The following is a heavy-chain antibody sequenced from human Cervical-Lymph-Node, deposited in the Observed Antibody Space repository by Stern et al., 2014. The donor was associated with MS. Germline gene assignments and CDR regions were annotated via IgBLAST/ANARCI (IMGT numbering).Heavy chain of an antibody. Sequence: VQLVESGPGLVKPSETLSLTCTVSGGSVSSGSYYWSWIRQPPGKGLEWIGYIYYSGSTKYNPSLKSRVTISVDTSKNQFSLKLSSVTAADTAVYYCARVSYDFWSGYYAFDYWGQGTLVTVSS. J-gene: IGHJ4*02. CDR3: ARVSYDFWSGYYAFDY. CDR2: IYYSGST. CDR1: GGSVSSGSYY. V-gene: IGHV4-61*01. D-gene: IGHD3-3*01.